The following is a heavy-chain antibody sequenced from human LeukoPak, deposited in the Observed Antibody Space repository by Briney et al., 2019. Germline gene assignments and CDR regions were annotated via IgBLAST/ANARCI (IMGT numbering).Heavy chain of an antibody. CDR3: AGIATGFNWIDP. CDR1: GGSFSGYY. Sequence: SETLSLTCAVYGGSFSGYYWSWIRQPPGKGLEWIGEINHSGSTNYNPSLKSRVTISVDTSKNQFSLKLSSVTAADTAVYYCAGIATGFNWIDPWGQGTLVTVSS. V-gene: IGHV4-34*01. J-gene: IGHJ5*02. CDR2: INHSGST. D-gene: IGHD6-13*01.